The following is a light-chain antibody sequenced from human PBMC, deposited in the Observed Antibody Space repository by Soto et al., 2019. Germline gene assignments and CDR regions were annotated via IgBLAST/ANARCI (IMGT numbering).Light chain of an antibody. CDR3: AAWDDTLKRYV. J-gene: IGLJ1*01. CDR1: SSDVGGYNY. CDR2: EVS. V-gene: IGLV2-14*01. Sequence: QSALTQPASVSGSPGQSITISCTGTSSDVGGYNYVSWYQQHPGKAPKLMIYEVSNRPSGVPDRFSGSKSGTSASLAISGLQSEDESDYYCAAWDDTLKRYVFGTGTKVTVL.